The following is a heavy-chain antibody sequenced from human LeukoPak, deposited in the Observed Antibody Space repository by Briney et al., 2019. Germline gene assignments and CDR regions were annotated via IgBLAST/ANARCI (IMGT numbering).Heavy chain of an antibody. Sequence: SETLSLTCTVSGGSIGAYYWSWIRQPPGKGLEWIGYIYYNGYTDYNPSLKSRVTISLHTSKNQFSLKLSSMTAADTAVYYCARDRHWTNDWVFDYWGQGTLVTVSS. D-gene: IGHD1/OR15-1a*01. CDR3: ARDRHWTNDWVFDY. J-gene: IGHJ4*02. V-gene: IGHV4-59*01. CDR2: IYYNGYT. CDR1: GGSIGAYY.